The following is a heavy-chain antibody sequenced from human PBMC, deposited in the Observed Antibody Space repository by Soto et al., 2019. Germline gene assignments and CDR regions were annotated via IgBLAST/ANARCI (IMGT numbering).Heavy chain of an antibody. CDR1: GFTFSSYA. Sequence: GGSLRLSCAASGFTFSSYAMSWVRQAPGKGLEWVSAISGSGGSTYYADSVKGRFTISRDNSKNTLYLQMNSLRAEDTAVYYCAKSQLISGSSPDAFDIWGRGTMVTVS. CDR2: ISGSGGST. J-gene: IGHJ3*02. D-gene: IGHD1-26*01. CDR3: AKSQLISGSSPDAFDI. V-gene: IGHV3-23*01.